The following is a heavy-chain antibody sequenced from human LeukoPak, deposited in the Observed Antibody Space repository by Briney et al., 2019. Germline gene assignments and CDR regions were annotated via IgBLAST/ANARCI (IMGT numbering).Heavy chain of an antibody. D-gene: IGHD5-18*01. Sequence: PSETLSLTCTVSGGSISGYYWSWIRQPPGKGLEWIGYIYYSGSTNYNPSLKSRVTISVDTSKNQFSLKLSSVTAADTAVYYCARHVDTDGRAFDIWGQGTMVTVSS. V-gene: IGHV4-59*08. CDR2: IYYSGST. CDR1: GGSISGYY. CDR3: ARHVDTDGRAFDI. J-gene: IGHJ3*02.